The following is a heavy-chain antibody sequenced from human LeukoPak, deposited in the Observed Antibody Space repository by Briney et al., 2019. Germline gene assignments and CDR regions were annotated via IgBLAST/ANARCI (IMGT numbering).Heavy chain of an antibody. J-gene: IGHJ3*02. CDR3: AKDFSASCSDGSCLDAFDI. Sequence: GGSLRLSCAASGFTFSSYGMHWVRQAPGKGLEWVAVISYDGSNKYYADSVKGRFTISRDNSKNTLYLQMNSLRAEDTAVYYCAKDFSASCSDGSCLDAFDIWGQGTMVTVSS. CDR2: ISYDGSNK. D-gene: IGHD2-15*01. V-gene: IGHV3-30*18. CDR1: GFTFSSYG.